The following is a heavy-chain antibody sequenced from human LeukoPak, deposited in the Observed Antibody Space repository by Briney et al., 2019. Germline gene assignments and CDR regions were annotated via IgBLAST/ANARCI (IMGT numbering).Heavy chain of an antibody. CDR1: GFSFSTYW. CDR3: ARERGGGYDPIDS. V-gene: IGHV3-74*01. Sequence: GGSLRLSCAASGFSFSTYWMHWVRQVPGKGLVWVSRISPDGSSTAYADSVKGRFTISRDNAKNTLDVQVNSLRVEDTAVYYCARERGGGYDPIDSWGQGILVTVSS. CDR2: ISPDGSST. J-gene: IGHJ4*02. D-gene: IGHD2-15*01.